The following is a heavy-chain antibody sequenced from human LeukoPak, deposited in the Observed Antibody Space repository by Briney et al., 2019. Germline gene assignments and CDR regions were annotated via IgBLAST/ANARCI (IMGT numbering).Heavy chain of an antibody. CDR1: GGSFSGYY. CDR2: INHSGST. J-gene: IGHJ4*02. CDR3: AAIAVAGGFIDY. Sequence: SETLSLTCAVYGGSFSGYYWSWIRQPPGKGLEWIGEINHSGSTNYNPSLKSRVTISVDTSKNQFSLKLSSVTAADTAVYYCAAIAVAGGFIDYWGQGTLVTVSS. D-gene: IGHD6-19*01. V-gene: IGHV4-34*01.